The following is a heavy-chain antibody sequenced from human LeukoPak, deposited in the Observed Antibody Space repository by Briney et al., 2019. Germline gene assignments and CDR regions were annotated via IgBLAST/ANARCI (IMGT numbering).Heavy chain of an antibody. D-gene: IGHD5-18*01. V-gene: IGHV3-30*02. Sequence: GGSLRLSCAASGFTFSSYGMHWVRQAPGRGLEWVAFIRYDGSNKYYADSVKGRFTISRDNSKNTLYLQMNSLRAEDTAVYYCAKRGTVHVVDTAMAGGLSFDYWGQGTLVTVSS. CDR1: GFTFSSYG. CDR2: IRYDGSNK. J-gene: IGHJ4*02. CDR3: AKRGTVHVVDTAMAGGLSFDY.